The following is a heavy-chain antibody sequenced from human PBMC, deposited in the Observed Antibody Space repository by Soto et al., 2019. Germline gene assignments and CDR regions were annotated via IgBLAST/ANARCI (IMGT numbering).Heavy chain of an antibody. CDR1: GGSISSYY. V-gene: IGHV4-59*08. CDR3: ARHLYYDILTASRYYSYYMDV. D-gene: IGHD3-9*01. CDR2: IYYSGST. J-gene: IGHJ6*03. Sequence: QVQLQESGPGLVKPSETLSLTCTVSGGSISSYYWSWIRQPPGKGLEWIGYIYYSGSTNYNPSLKGRVTISVDTSKNQFSLKLSSVTAADTAVYYCARHLYYDILTASRYYSYYMDVWGKGTTVTVSS.